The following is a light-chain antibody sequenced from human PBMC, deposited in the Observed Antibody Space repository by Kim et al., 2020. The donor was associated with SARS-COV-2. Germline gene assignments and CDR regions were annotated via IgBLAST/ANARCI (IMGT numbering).Light chain of an antibody. CDR2: AAS. CDR1: LGITNS. J-gene: IGKJ1*01. Sequence: DIQMTQSPSSLSVSVGDRVTITCRASLGITNSLAWYQQKPGKVPQVLIYAASVLQSGVPSRFSGSGSGTDFTLTISSLQPEDVATYYCQKYNSAPWTFGQGTKVDIK. CDR3: QKYNSAPWT. V-gene: IGKV1-27*01.